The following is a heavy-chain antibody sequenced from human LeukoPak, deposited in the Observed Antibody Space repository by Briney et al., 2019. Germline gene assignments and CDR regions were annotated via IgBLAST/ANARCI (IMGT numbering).Heavy chain of an antibody. V-gene: IGHV5-51*01. CDR1: GYTFTTYW. J-gene: IGHJ4*02. CDR2: IYPSGADT. CDR3: ARHSKQEAAAGWVDY. Sequence: GASLKIPCKGPGYTFTTYWIGWVRQLPGKGLEWRGIIYPSGADTKYGPSIQGQVTISADKSISTAYLQWSSLRAADTAIYYCARHSKQEAAAGWVDYWGQGTRLTVSS. D-gene: IGHD6-13*01.